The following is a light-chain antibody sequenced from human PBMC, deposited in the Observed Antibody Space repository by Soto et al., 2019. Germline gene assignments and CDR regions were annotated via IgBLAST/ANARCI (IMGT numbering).Light chain of an antibody. CDR3: SSYTTSSTYV. V-gene: IGLV2-14*01. J-gene: IGLJ1*01. CDR2: EVT. CDR1: SSDVGVYNF. Sequence: ALTQPASVSGSPGQSITISCTGTSSDVGVYNFVSWYQQHPGKAPKLMIYEVTYRPSGVSNRFSGSKSGNTASLTISGLQAEDEADYYCSSYTTSSTYVFGTGTKVTVL.